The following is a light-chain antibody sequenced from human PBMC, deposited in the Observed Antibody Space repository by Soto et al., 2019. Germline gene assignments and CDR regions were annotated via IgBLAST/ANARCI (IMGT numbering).Light chain of an antibody. Sequence: DIVMTQSPDSLAVSLGERATINCKSSQSVLYSSNNKNYLAWYQQKPGQPPKLLIYWASTRESGVPDRFSGSGSGTDFTLTISSLQAEDVAVYYCHQYYGTPPYTFGQGTKLEIK. J-gene: IGKJ2*01. V-gene: IGKV4-1*01. CDR1: QSVLYSSNNKNY. CDR3: HQYYGTPPYT. CDR2: WAS.